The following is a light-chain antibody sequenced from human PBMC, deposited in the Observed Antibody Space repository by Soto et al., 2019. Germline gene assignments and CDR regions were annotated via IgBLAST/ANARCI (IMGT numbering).Light chain of an antibody. CDR2: TNN. Sequence: QSVLTQPPSASGTPGQRVTISCSGRTSNIGSNTVNWYQQLPGTAPKLLIYTNNQRPSGVPDRFSGSKSGTSASLAISGLQSEYEADYYCAAWEDSLNGYVCGTGTKLTVL. J-gene: IGLJ1*01. V-gene: IGLV1-44*01. CDR3: AAWEDSLNGYV. CDR1: TSNIGSNT.